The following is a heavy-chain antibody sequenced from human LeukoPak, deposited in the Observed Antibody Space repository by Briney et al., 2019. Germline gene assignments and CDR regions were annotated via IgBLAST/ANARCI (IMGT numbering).Heavy chain of an antibody. CDR3: ASPTKPYDSSGYYDLDY. D-gene: IGHD3-22*01. Sequence: GGSLRLSCAASGFTFSSYWMSWVRQAPGKGLEWVANIKQDGSEKYYVDSVKGRFTTSRDNAKNSLYLQMNSLRAEDTAVYYCASPTKPYDSSGYYDLDYWGQGTLVTVSS. CDR2: IKQDGSEK. CDR1: GFTFSSYW. J-gene: IGHJ4*02. V-gene: IGHV3-7*01.